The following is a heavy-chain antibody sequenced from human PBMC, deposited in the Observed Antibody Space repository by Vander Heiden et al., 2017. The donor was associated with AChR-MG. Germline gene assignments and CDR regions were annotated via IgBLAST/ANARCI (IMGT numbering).Heavy chain of an antibody. CDR1: GGPVSSGSYY. J-gene: IGHJ6*02. CDR2: IYYSGST. CDR3: ARSLMITFGGVYGMDV. D-gene: IGHD3-16*01. Sequence: QVQLQESGPGLVKPSETLSLTCTVSGGPVSSGSYYWSWIRQPPGKGLEWIGYIYYSGSTNYNPSLKSRVTISVDTSKNQFSLKLSSVTAADTAVYYCARSLMITFGGVYGMDVWGQGTTVTVSS. V-gene: IGHV4-61*01.